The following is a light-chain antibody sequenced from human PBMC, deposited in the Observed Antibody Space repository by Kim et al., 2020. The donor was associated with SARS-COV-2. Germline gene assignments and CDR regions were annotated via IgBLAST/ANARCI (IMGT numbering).Light chain of an antibody. J-gene: IGLJ3*02. CDR3: YSSADTTLV. CDR1: VLTSKY. CDR2: KDS. V-gene: IGLV3-27*01. Sequence: SYELTQPSSVSVIPGQTARITCSGDVLTSKYARWFQQKPGQAPVLNIYKDSERPSGIPERFSGSRSWTTVTLPISGAQVDDESDYYSYSSADTTLVFGRGTELTDL.